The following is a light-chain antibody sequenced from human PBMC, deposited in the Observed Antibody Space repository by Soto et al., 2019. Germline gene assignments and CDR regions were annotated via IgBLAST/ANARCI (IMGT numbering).Light chain of an antibody. CDR3: MQALQTPLT. V-gene: IGKV2-28*01. J-gene: IGKJ4*01. CDR1: QSLLHSNGYNY. CDR2: VGS. Sequence: DLVMTQSPLSLSVTPGEPASISCRSSQSLLHSNGYNYLDWYIQKPGQSPQLLLFVGSNRASGVPGRFSGSGSGTDFTLKISRVEAEDFGVYYCMQALQTPLTVGGGTKVDIK.